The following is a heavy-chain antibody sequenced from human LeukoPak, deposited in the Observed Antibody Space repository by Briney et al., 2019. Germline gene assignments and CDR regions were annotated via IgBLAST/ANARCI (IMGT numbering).Heavy chain of an antibody. Sequence: GRSLRLSCAVSGFTLGDYAMTWVRQAPGKGRGWVGFIRSKVYGGTTEYASSVKGRFNNSRDDSKGIAYLQMNSLKTEETAVYYCTRDQTPYYWGQGTLVTVSS. V-gene: IGHV3-49*04. CDR2: IRSKVYGGTT. CDR1: GFTLGDYA. J-gene: IGHJ4*02. CDR3: TRDQTPYY.